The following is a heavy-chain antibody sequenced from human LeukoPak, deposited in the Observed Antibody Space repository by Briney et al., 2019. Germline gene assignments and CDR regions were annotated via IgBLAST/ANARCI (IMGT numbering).Heavy chain of an antibody. J-gene: IGHJ4*02. CDR1: GYTFTGYY. D-gene: IGHD2-8*01. CDR3: ARPATAVYVTASELDY. Sequence: ASVKVSCKASGYTFTGYYMHWVRQAPGQGLEWMGWINPNSGGTNYAQKFQGRVTMTRDTSISTAYMELSRLRSDDTAVYYCARPATAVYVTASELDYWGQGTLVTVSS. V-gene: IGHV1-2*02. CDR2: INPNSGGT.